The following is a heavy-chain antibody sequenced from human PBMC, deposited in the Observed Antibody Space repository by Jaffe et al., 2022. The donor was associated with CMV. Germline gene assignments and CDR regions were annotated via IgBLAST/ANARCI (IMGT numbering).Heavy chain of an antibody. Sequence: EVQLLESGGGLVQPGGSLRLSCAVSGFTFSNFIMSWVRQVPGKGLEWVSAISGSAGRIYYGDSVKGRFTISRDNFRKSLYLQMNGLRVEDTAIYYCARVSGKEGYFDLWGRGTLVTVSS. D-gene: IGHD1-26*01. CDR1: GFTFSNFI. V-gene: IGHV3-23*01. CDR2: ISGSAGRI. CDR3: ARVSGKEGYFDL. J-gene: IGHJ2*01.